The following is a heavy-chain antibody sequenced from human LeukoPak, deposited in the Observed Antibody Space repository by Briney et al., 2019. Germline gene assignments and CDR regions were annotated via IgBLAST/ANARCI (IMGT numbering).Heavy chain of an antibody. Sequence: GASVKVSCKASGYTFTGYYMHWVRQAPGQGLEWMGWINPNSGGTNYAQKFQGRVTMTRDMSTSTVYMELSSLRSEDTAVYYCAREPYSSSSLDYWGQGTLVTVSS. J-gene: IGHJ4*02. CDR2: INPNSGGT. D-gene: IGHD6-6*01. CDR3: AREPYSSSSLDY. CDR1: GYTFTGYY. V-gene: IGHV1-2*02.